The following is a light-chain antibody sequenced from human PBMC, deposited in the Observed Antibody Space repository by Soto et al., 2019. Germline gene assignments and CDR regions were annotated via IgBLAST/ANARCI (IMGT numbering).Light chain of an antibody. J-gene: IGKJ4*01. V-gene: IGKV1-27*01. CDR1: QDIDNF. Sequence: DIQMTQSPSSLSAFVGDRVTITCRASQDIDNFLAWYQQKPGKVPKLLIYGASTLQSGVPSRFSGSGSGTDFTLTISSLQPEDVATYYCQKCKVAPFTFGGGTKVDNK. CDR2: GAS. CDR3: QKCKVAPFT.